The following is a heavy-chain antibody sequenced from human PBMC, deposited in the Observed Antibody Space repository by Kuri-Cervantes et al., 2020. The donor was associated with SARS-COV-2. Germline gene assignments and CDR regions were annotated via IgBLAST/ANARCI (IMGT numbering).Heavy chain of an antibody. V-gene: IGHV1-8*03. Sequence: ASVKVSCKASGYTFTSYDINWVRQATGQGLEWMGWMNPNSGNTGYAQKFQGRVIITRNTSISTAYMELSSLRSEDTAVYYCARGWQQQLVGDAFDIWGQGTMVTVSS. CDR1: GYTFTSYD. D-gene: IGHD6-13*01. CDR2: MNPNSGNT. CDR3: ARGWQQQLVGDAFDI. J-gene: IGHJ3*02.